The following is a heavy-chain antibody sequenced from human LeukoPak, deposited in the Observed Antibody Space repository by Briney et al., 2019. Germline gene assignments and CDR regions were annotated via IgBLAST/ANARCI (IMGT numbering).Heavy chain of an antibody. CDR1: GGTFSSYA. CDR3: ATNGPVYYDFWSGYHRIFDY. V-gene: IGHV1-69*04. CDR2: IIPILGIA. D-gene: IGHD3-3*01. Sequence: ASVKVSCKASGGTFSSYAISWVRQAPGQGLEWMGRIIPILGIANYAQKFQGRVTITADKSTSTAYKELSSLRSEDTAVYYCATNGPVYYDFWSGYHRIFDYWGQGTLVTVSS. J-gene: IGHJ4*02.